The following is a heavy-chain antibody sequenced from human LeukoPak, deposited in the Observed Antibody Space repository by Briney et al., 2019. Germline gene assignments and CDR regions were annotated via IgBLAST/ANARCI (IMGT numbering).Heavy chain of an antibody. D-gene: IGHD1-26*01. Sequence: GGSLRLSCAASGFTFDGYAMHWVRQAPGKGLEWISLIGWDGGTIYYGDSVKGRFTIPRDNSKNSLYLQMYSLTPEDTALYYCATSSIRGALFDYWGQGTLVTVSS. CDR1: GFTFDGYA. CDR2: IGWDGGTI. J-gene: IGHJ4*02. CDR3: ATSSIRGALFDY. V-gene: IGHV3-43D*03.